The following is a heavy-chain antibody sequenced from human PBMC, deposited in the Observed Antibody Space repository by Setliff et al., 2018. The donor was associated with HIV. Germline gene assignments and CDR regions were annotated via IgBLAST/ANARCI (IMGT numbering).Heavy chain of an antibody. CDR1: GHTLSGYF. CDR2: ISPHSGAT. J-gene: IGHJ5*01. Sequence: ASVKVSCKSSGHTLSGYFIHWVRQAPGQGPEWMGWISPHSGATNYAQKFQGRVTLTRDASITTAYMELNSLRSDDTAMYYCARDRLYCSRGSCYPNWFDSWGQGTLVTVSP. V-gene: IGHV1-2*02. CDR3: ARDRLYCSRGSCYPNWFDS. D-gene: IGHD2-15*01.